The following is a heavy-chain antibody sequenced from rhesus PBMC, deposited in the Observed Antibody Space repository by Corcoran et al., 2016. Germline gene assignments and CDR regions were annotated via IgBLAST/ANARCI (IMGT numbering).Heavy chain of an antibody. Sequence: EVQLVQSGAEVKKPGASVKISCKASGYTFTDYYLHWLRQAPGKGLEWMGRVDTEDGEADYAQKCQDRATINRDTSTDTAYMELSSLRSEDTAVYYCATGGGVDYWGQGVLVTVSS. CDR1: GYTFTDYY. J-gene: IGHJ4*01. D-gene: IGHD2-39*02. CDR2: VDTEDGEA. CDR3: ATGGGVDY. V-gene: IGHV1-111*01.